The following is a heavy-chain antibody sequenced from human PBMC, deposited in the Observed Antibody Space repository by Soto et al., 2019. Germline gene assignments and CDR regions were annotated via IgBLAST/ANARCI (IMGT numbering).Heavy chain of an antibody. CDR3: AKEPQTYYDFWSGYPNWFDP. J-gene: IGHJ5*02. V-gene: IGHV3-23*01. Sequence: GWSLRLSCAASGFTFSSYAMSWVRQAPGKGLEWVSAISGSGGSTYYADSVKGRFTISRDNSKNTLYLQMNSLRAEDTAVYYCAKEPQTYYDFWSGYPNWFDPWGQGTLVTVSS. CDR1: GFTFSSYA. CDR2: ISGSGGST. D-gene: IGHD3-3*01.